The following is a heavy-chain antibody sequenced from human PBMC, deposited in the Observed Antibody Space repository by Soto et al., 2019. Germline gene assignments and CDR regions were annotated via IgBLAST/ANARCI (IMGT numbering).Heavy chain of an antibody. V-gene: IGHV4-39*01. J-gene: IGHJ4*02. D-gene: IGHD6-13*01. CDR3: ARLQAAVPHY. CDR2: IFYDGYT. Sequence: QLQLQESGPGLVMPSETLSLTCTVSGDSISGSPYFWGWIRQPPGKRLEWIGSIFYDGYTLYTPSLWSRVTISVDTSKNQFSLKLASVAAADTATYFCARLQAAVPHYWGQGTLVTVSS. CDR1: GDSISGSPYF.